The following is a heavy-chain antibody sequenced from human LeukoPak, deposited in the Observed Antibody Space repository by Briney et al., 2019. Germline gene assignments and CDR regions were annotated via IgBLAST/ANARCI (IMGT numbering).Heavy chain of an antibody. D-gene: IGHD2-2*01. CDR3: ARGQVVPAAQRKMGWFDP. J-gene: IGHJ5*02. V-gene: IGHV1-18*01. Sequence: ASVKVSCKASGYTFTSYGISWVRQAPGQGLEWMGWISAYNGNTNYAQKLQGRVTMTTDTSTSTAYMELRSLRSGDTAVYYCARGQVVPAAQRKMGWFDPWGQGTLVTVSS. CDR1: GYTFTSYG. CDR2: ISAYNGNT.